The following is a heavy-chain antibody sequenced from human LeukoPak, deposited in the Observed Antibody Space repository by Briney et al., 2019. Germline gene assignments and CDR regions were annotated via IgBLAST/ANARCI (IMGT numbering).Heavy chain of an antibody. D-gene: IGHD3-22*01. Sequence: PGGSLRLSCAASGFIFDDYLIHWVRQRPRKGLEWVSLISWDGGVTYYADSVKGRFTMSRDNSKNSLYLQMNSLRTEDTALYYCAKARGLIGGAFDIWGQGTMVTVSS. J-gene: IGHJ3*02. CDR1: GFIFDDYL. V-gene: IGHV3-43*01. CDR2: ISWDGGVT. CDR3: AKARGLIGGAFDI.